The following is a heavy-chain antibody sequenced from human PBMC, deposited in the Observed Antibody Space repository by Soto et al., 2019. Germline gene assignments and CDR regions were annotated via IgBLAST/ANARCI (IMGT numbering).Heavy chain of an antibody. CDR3: ARLSGCSSTSCYTHMDV. Sequence: GESLKISCKGSGYSFTIYCIGLVLQMPGKGLEWMGIIYPGDSDTRYSPSFQGQVTISADKSISTAYLQWSSLKASDTAMYYCARLSGCSSTSCYTHMDVWGQGTTVTVSS. J-gene: IGHJ6*02. CDR2: IYPGDSDT. V-gene: IGHV5-51*01. CDR1: GYSFTIYC. D-gene: IGHD2-2*02.